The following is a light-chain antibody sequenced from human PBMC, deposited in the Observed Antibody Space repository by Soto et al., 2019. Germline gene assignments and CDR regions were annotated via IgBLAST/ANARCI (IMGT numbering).Light chain of an antibody. V-gene: IGKV3-20*01. CDR3: QQYNYWPYT. Sequence: EIVLTQSPGTLSLSPGESTTLSCRASRSFSSSYLAWYQQKPGQAPRLLIYAASSRATGIPDRFRGSGSATDFTLTISRLEPEDSAVYYCQQYNYWPYTFGQGTKLEIK. CDR2: AAS. CDR1: RSFSSSY. J-gene: IGKJ2*01.